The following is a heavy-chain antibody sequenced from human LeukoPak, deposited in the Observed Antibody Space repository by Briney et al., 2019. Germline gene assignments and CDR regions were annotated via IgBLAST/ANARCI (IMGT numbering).Heavy chain of an antibody. J-gene: IGHJ4*02. D-gene: IGHD2-2*02. CDR1: GGSISSYY. CDR2: IYYSGST. V-gene: IGHV4-59*12. CDR3: ARLAAIDY. Sequence: PSETLSLTCTVSGGSISSYYWSWIRQPPGKGLEWIGYIYYSGSTNNNPSLKSRVTNYNPSLKSRVTISVDTSKNQFSLKLNSVTAADTAVYYCARLAAIDYWGQGTLVTVSS.